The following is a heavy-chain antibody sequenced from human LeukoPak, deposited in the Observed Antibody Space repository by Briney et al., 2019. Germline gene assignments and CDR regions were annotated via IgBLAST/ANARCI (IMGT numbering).Heavy chain of an antibody. J-gene: IGHJ4*02. CDR2: ISNDGSKK. D-gene: IGHD5-18*01. Sequence: GGSLRLSCAASGFTFSSYGMHWVRQAPGKGLDWVAVISNDGSKKYYADSVKGRFTISRDNSKNTLSLQVSSLRTEDTAVYYCAKDRYSYAFEYSDSWGQGTLVTVST. V-gene: IGHV3-30*18. CDR1: GFTFSSYG. CDR3: AKDRYSYAFEYSDS.